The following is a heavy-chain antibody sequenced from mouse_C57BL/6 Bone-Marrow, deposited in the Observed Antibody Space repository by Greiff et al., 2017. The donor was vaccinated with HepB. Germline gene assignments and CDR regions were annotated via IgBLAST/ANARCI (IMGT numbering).Heavy chain of an antibody. D-gene: IGHD1-1*01. CDR3: AWPSWNYYADYYAMDY. V-gene: IGHV5-17*01. CDR1: GFTFSDYG. Sequence: EVHLVESGGGLVKPGGSLKLSCAASGFTFSDYGMHWVRQAPEKGLEWVAYISSGSSTIYYADTVKGRFTIARDNAKNTLFLQMTSLRSEDTAMYYCAWPSWNYYADYYAMDYWGQGTSVTVSS. CDR2: ISSGSSTI. J-gene: IGHJ4*01.